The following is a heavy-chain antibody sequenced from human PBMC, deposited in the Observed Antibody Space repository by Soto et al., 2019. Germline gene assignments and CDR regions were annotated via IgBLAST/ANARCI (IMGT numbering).Heavy chain of an antibody. CDR1: GGSFSGYY. CDR3: ARGWEIVVVTAAMFDY. D-gene: IGHD2-2*01. J-gene: IGHJ4*02. V-gene: IGHV4-34*01. CDR2: INHSGST. Sequence: QVQLQQWGAGLLKPSETLSLTCAVYGGSFSGYYWSWIRQPPGKGLEWIGEINHSGSTNYNPSLKRRVAISVDTSQDQLSLKLSSVSAADTAVYYCARGWEIVVVTAAMFDYWGQGTLVTVSS.